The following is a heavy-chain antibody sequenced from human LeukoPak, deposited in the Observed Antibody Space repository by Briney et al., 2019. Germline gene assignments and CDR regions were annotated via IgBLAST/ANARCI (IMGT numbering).Heavy chain of an antibody. D-gene: IGHD6-19*01. J-gene: IGHJ2*01. V-gene: IGHV3-33*01. CDR2: IWYDGSNK. Sequence: GGSLRLSCAASGSTFSSYGMHWVRQAPGKGLEWVAVIWYDGSNKYYADSVKGRFTISRDNSKNTLYLQMNSLRAEDTAVYYCARAERWLVHWYFDLWGRGTLVTVSS. CDR1: GSTFSSYG. CDR3: ARAERWLVHWYFDL.